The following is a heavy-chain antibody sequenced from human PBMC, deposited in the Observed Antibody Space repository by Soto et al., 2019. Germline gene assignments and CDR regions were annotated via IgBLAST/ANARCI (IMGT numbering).Heavy chain of an antibody. V-gene: IGHV1-46*01. CDR2: INPSGGST. Sequence: QVQLVQSGAEVKKPGASVKVSCKASGYTFTSYYMHWVRQAPGQGLEWMGIINPSGGSTSYAQKFQGRVTMTRDTSTSTVYMALSSLRSEDTAVYYCARDSPYYDFWSGLSYGMDVWGQGTTVTVSS. CDR1: GYTFTSYY. CDR3: ARDSPYYDFWSGLSYGMDV. J-gene: IGHJ6*02. D-gene: IGHD3-3*01.